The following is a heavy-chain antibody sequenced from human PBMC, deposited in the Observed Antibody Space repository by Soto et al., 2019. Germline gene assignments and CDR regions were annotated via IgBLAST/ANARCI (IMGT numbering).Heavy chain of an antibody. CDR2: ISGSGGST. V-gene: IGHV3-23*01. CDR3: ARLGYCSSTKCSAFDH. D-gene: IGHD2-2*01. CDR1: GFTFSSYA. J-gene: IGHJ4*02. Sequence: GGSLRLSCAASGFTFSSYAMSWVRQAPGKGLEWVSAISGSGGSTYYADSVKGRFTISRDNSKNTLYLQWSSLKASDTAMYYCARLGYCSSTKCSAFDHWGQGTLVTVSS.